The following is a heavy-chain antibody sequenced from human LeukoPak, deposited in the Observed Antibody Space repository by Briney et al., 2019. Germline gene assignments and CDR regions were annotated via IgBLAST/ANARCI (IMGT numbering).Heavy chain of an antibody. J-gene: IGHJ4*02. CDR2: TSGSGGST. Sequence: GGSLRLSCAASGFTFSSYGMSWVRQAPGKGLEWVSTTSGSGGSTYYADSVKGRFTISRDNSKNTLYLQMNSLRAEGTAVYYCAKVRFSCSSISCYSFDYWGQGTLVTVSS. CDR1: GFTFSSYG. CDR3: AKVRFSCSSISCYSFDY. D-gene: IGHD2-2*02. V-gene: IGHV3-23*01.